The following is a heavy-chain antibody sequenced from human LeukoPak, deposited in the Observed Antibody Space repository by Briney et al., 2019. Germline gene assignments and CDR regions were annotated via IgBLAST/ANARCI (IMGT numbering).Heavy chain of an antibody. CDR2: FSGSGDST. Sequence: GGSLRLSCAASGFTFSRYAMSWLRQAPGKGLEWVSTFSGSGDSTYYADSVKGRFTISRDNSKSTLYLQMNSLRAEDTAVYYCAKAGSLATPTPYYFDYWGQGTLVTVSS. V-gene: IGHV3-23*01. J-gene: IGHJ4*02. CDR3: AKAGSLATPTPYYFDY. D-gene: IGHD5-12*01. CDR1: GFTFSRYA.